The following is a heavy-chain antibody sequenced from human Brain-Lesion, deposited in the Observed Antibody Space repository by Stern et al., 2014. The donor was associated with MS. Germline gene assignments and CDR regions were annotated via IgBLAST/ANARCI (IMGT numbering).Heavy chain of an antibody. CDR2: IYYRGST. CDR1: GGSISSSSYY. D-gene: IGHD3-10*01. Sequence: VHLVESGPGLVKPSETLSLTCTVSGGSISSSSYYCGWIRQPPGKGLEWIGSIYYRGSTYYNPSLKSRVTISMDTSTNQFSLRLSFVTAADTAVYFCAKLWLGELPESPFDYWGQGTLVTVSS. CDR3: AKLWLGELPESPFDY. V-gene: IGHV4-39*01. J-gene: IGHJ4*02.